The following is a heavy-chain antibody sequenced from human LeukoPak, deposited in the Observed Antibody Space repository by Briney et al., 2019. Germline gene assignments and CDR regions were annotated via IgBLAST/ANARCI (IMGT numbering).Heavy chain of an antibody. J-gene: IGHJ4*02. CDR1: GYTFTGYY. CDR3: ASTYYYDSSGYYSLDY. D-gene: IGHD3-22*01. CDR2: INPNSGGT. V-gene: IGHV1-2*06. Sequence: ASVKVSCKASGYTFTGYYMHWVRQAPGQGLEWMGRINPNSGGTNYAQKFQGRVTMTRDTSISTAYMELSRLRSDDTAVYYCASTYYYDSSGYYSLDYWGQGTLVTVSS.